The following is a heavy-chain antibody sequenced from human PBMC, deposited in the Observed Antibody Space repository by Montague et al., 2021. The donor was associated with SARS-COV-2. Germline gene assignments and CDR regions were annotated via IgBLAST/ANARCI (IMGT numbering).Heavy chain of an antibody. CDR2: INQDETAK. CDR1: GFTSGDYQ. V-gene: IGHV3-7*01. J-gene: IGHJ4*02. CDR3: ARSPRGSGTGWLDY. Sequence: SLRLSCAASGFTSGDYQMTWVRQAPGKGLQWVANINQDETAKTYVDSVKGRLTISRDNAKNSLILQMNSLKDEDTAVYYCARSPRGSGTGWLDYWGQGTLVTVS. D-gene: IGHD3/OR15-3a*01.